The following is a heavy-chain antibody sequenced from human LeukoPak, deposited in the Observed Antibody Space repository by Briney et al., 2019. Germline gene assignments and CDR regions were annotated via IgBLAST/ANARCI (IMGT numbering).Heavy chain of an antibody. Sequence: GGSLRLSCAASGFTFSSYGMHWVRQAPGKGLEWVAVISYDGSNKYYADSVKGRFTISRDNSKNTLYLQMNSLRAEDTAVYYCATVVPRVPYNWFDPWGQGTLVTVSS. V-gene: IGHV3-30*03. J-gene: IGHJ5*02. D-gene: IGHD2-2*01. CDR3: ATVVPRVPYNWFDP. CDR2: ISYDGSNK. CDR1: GFTFSSYG.